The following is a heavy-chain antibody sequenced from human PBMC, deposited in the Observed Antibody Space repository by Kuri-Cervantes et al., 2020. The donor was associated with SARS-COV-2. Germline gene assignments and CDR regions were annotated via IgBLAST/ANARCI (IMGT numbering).Heavy chain of an antibody. D-gene: IGHD2/OR15-2a*01. CDR3: AKECPPYGNWGTEFDH. Sequence: SMMFSSAASGFIFSDYVIHWVRQAPGKRLEWVAGIWNDGSNKYFAASVKGRFTISRDNSKNTVEIQMSGQRVEDTAVYYCAKECPPYGNWGTEFDHWGQGALVTVSS. CDR2: IWNDGSNK. CDR1: GFIFSDYV. V-gene: IGHV3-33*06. J-gene: IGHJ4*02.